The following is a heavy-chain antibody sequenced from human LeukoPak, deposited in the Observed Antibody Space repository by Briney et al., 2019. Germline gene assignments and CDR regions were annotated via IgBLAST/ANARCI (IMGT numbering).Heavy chain of an antibody. Sequence: ASVTVSCKASGYTFTGYYMHWVRQAPGQALEWMGWINPNSGGTNYAQKFQGRVTMTRDTSISTAYMELSRLRSDDTAVYYCAREYGQQLGGDYWGQGTLVTVSS. D-gene: IGHD6-13*01. CDR3: AREYGQQLGGDY. J-gene: IGHJ4*02. V-gene: IGHV1-2*02. CDR1: GYTFTGYY. CDR2: INPNSGGT.